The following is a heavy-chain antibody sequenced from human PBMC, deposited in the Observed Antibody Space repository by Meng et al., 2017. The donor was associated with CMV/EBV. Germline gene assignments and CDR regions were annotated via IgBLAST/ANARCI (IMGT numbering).Heavy chain of an antibody. J-gene: IGHJ6*02. CDR3: TRGVVPAATHYYYYYGMDV. CDR1: GGSFSGYY. D-gene: IGHD2-2*01. CDR2: IRSKAYGGTT. Sequence: LSLTCAVYGGSFSGYYWSWVRQAPGKGLEWVGFIRSKAYGGTTEYAASVKGRFTISRDDSKSIAYLQMNSLKTEDTAVYYCTRGVVPAATHYYYYYGMDVWGQGTTVTVSS. V-gene: IGHV3-49*04.